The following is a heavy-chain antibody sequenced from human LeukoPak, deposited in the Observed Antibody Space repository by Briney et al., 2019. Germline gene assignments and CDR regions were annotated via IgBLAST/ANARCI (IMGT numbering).Heavy chain of an antibody. CDR3: ARGRIAYYGMDV. CDR1: GDSVSSNSVA. D-gene: IGHD2-21*01. V-gene: IGHV6-1*01. CDR2: TYYRSKWYN. J-gene: IGHJ6*02. Sequence: SQTLSLTCAISGDSVSSNSVAWNWIRKSPSRGLEWLGRTYYRSKWYNDYAVSVKSRVTVNPDTSKNQFSLQLNSVTHEDTAVYYCARGRIAYYGMDVWGQGTTVTVSS.